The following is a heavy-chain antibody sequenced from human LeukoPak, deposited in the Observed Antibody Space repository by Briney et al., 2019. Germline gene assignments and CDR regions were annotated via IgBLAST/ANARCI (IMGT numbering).Heavy chain of an antibody. CDR2: ISAYNGNT. CDR1: VYTFTSYG. J-gene: IGHJ5*02. CDR3: ARVFTMVRGVKGFDP. V-gene: IGHV1-18*01. D-gene: IGHD3-10*01. Sequence: ASVTVSCKASVYTFTSYGISWVRQAPGQGLEWMGWISAYNGNTNYAQKLQGRVTMTTDTSTSTAYMELRSLRSDDTAVYYCARVFTMVRGVKGFDPWGQGTLVTVSS.